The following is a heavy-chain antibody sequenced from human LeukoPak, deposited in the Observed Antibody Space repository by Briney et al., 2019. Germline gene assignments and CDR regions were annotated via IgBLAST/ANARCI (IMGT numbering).Heavy chain of an antibody. V-gene: IGHV4-59*01. CDR1: GGSIRTDY. J-gene: IGHJ5*02. CDR2: VYYSGST. Sequence: SEILLLTCRVSGGSIRTDYWSWIRQTPGKGLEWIGYVYYSGSTNYNPSLKSRLTISVDTSKNQFSLKLSSVTAADTAVYYCARATRSWFDPWGQGTLVTVSS. CDR3: ARATRSWFDP.